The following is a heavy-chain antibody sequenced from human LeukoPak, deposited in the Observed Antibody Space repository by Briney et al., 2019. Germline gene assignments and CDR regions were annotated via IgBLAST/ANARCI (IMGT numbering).Heavy chain of an antibody. CDR1: GFTFSSYS. CDR3: ARDGIEMPTIQNFDF. D-gene: IGHD5-24*01. Sequence: GGSLRLSCAASGFTFSSYSMNWVRQAPGKGLEWVSYISSSSSTIYYADAVKGRFTISRDNAKNSLFLHMSSLRGEDTAVYYCARDGIEMPTIQNFDFWGQGTLVSVSS. V-gene: IGHV3-48*01. CDR2: ISSSSSTI. J-gene: IGHJ4*02.